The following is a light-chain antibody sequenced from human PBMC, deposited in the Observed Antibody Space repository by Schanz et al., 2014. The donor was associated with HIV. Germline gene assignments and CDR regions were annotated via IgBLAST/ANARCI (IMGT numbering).Light chain of an antibody. CDR3: QGYSTSPPWT. J-gene: IGKJ1*01. CDR2: GAS. Sequence: ETVLTQSPGSLSLSPGERATLSCRASQSVSSNLAWYQQKPGQAPRLLIYGASTRATGIPARFSGSGSGTEFTLTISSLQSEDFAVYYCQGYSTSPPWTFGQGTRVEIK. V-gene: IGKV3-15*01. CDR1: QSVSSN.